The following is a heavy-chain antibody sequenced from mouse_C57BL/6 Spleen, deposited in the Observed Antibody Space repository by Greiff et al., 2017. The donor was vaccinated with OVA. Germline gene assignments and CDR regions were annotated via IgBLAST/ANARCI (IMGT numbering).Heavy chain of an antibody. Sequence: QVQLQQPGAELVKPGASVKLSCKASGYTFTSYWMHWVKQRPGQGLEWIGMIHPNSGSTNYNEKFQSKATLTVDKSSSTAYMQLSSLTSEDSAVYYCARLKGAVVATPYYFDYWGQGTTLTVSS. J-gene: IGHJ2*01. D-gene: IGHD1-1*01. CDR3: ARLKGAVVATPYYFDY. V-gene: IGHV1-64*01. CDR2: IHPNSGST. CDR1: GYTFTSYW.